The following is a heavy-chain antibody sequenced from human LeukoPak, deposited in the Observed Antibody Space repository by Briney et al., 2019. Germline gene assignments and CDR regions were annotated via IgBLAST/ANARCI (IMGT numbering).Heavy chain of an antibody. CDR3: ARPMQLLQYYYYYMDV. CDR1: GGSISSSSYY. Sequence: PSETLSLTCTVSGGSISSSSYYWGWIRQPPGKGLEWIGSIYYSGSTYYNPSLKSRVTISVDTSKNQFSLKLSSVTAADTAVYYCARPMQLLQYYYYYMDVWGKGTTVTVSS. V-gene: IGHV4-39*01. D-gene: IGHD6-6*01. CDR2: IYYSGST. J-gene: IGHJ6*03.